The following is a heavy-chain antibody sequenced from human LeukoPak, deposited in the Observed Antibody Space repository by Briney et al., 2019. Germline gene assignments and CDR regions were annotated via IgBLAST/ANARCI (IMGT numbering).Heavy chain of an antibody. CDR1: GGTFSSYA. V-gene: IGHV1-69*04. CDR3: ARSSPRDIVVVPAAITWFDP. J-gene: IGHJ5*02. Sequence: SVNVSCKASGGTFSSYAISWVRQAPGQGLEWMGRIIPIFGIANYAQKFQGRVTITADKSTSTAYMELSSLRSEDTAVYYCARSSPRDIVVVPAAITWFDPWGQGTLVTVSS. D-gene: IGHD2-2*01. CDR2: IIPIFGIA.